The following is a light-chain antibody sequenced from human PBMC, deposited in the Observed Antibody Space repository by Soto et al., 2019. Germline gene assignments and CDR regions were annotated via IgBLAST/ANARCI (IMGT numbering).Light chain of an antibody. CDR2: GVS. V-gene: IGKV3-20*01. Sequence: EIVLTQSAGTLSLSPGERATLSCRASQSVSSNYLAWYQQKPGQAPKVLIYGVSSRASGIPDRFFGSGSGTDFTLTINRLEPEDFAVYYCQQYGSSPRFTFGPGTKVDIK. CDR1: QSVSSNY. CDR3: QQYGSSPRFT. J-gene: IGKJ3*01.